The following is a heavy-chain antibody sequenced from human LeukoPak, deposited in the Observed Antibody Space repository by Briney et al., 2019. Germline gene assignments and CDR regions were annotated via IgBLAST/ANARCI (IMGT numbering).Heavy chain of an antibody. CDR1: SGSISSDGYS. J-gene: IGHJ6*02. CDR2: IYHSGST. Sequence: PSETLSLTCAVSSGSISSDGYSWSWIRQPPGKGLEWIGYIYHSGSTYYNPSLKSRVTISIDRSKNQFSLNLTSVTAADTAVYYCARFTTGKGVDVWGQGTTVTVSS. V-gene: IGHV4-30-2*01. D-gene: IGHD3-22*01. CDR3: ARFTTGKGVDV.